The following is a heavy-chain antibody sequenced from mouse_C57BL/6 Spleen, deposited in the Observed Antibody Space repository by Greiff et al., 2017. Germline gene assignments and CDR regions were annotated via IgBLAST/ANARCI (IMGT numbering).Heavy chain of an antibody. CDR3: ARREDYDDV. Sequence: QVTLKESGPGILQSSQTLSLTCSFSGFSLSTSGMGVSWIRQPSGKGLEWLAHIYWDDDKRYNPALKSRLTISKDTSRNQVFLKITSVDTADTATYYCARREDYDDVWGTGTTGTVSS. V-gene: IGHV8-12*01. D-gene: IGHD2-4*01. J-gene: IGHJ1*03. CDR1: GFSLSTSGMG. CDR2: IYWDDDK.